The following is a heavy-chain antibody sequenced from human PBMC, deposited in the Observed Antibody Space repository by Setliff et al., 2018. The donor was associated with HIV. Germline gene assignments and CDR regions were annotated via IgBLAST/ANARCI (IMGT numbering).Heavy chain of an antibody. V-gene: IGHV4-39*01. CDR3: ARQAKTFSYDILTGYYRFFDT. D-gene: IGHD3-9*01. CDR2: IYHSGST. CDR1: GGSISRASFY. J-gene: IGHJ4*02. Sequence: PSETLSLTCNVSGGSISRASFYWGWIRQPPGKGLEWIGSIYHSGSTYYNPSLKSRVTISGDTSQRHFSLSLASVTAADTAVYYCARQAKTFSYDILTGYYRFFDTWGQGLLVTVSS.